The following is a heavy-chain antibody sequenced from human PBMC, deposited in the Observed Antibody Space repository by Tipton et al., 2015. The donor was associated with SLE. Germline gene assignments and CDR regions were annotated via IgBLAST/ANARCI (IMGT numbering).Heavy chain of an antibody. CDR2: ISYSGST. Sequence: TLSLTCTVSGGSISNHYWSWIRQYPGKGLEWIGYISYSGSTNYNSSLKSRLTISVDTSKNQFSLKLSSVTAADTAVYYCARGLLEWFLDAFDIWGQGTMVTVSS. J-gene: IGHJ3*02. V-gene: IGHV4-31*03. CDR3: ARGLLEWFLDAFDI. CDR1: GGSISNHY. D-gene: IGHD3-3*01.